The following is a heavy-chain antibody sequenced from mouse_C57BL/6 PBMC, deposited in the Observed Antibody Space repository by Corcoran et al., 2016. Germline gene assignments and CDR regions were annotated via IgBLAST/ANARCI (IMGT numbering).Heavy chain of an antibody. J-gene: IGHJ4*01. Sequence: QIQLVQSGPELKKPGETVKISCKASGYTFTTYGMSWVKQAPGKGLKWMGWINTYSGVPTYADDFKGRFAFTLETSASTAYLQINNLKNEDTATEFCARSGFITTVVAGMDYWGQGTSVTVSS. V-gene: IGHV9-3*01. CDR3: ARSGFITTVVAGMDY. CDR1: GYTFTTYG. CDR2: INTYSGVP. D-gene: IGHD1-1*01.